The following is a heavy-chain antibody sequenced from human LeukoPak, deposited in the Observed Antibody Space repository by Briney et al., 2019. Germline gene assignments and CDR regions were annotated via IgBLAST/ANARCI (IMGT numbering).Heavy chain of an antibody. D-gene: IGHD6-19*01. J-gene: IGHJ4*02. Sequence: PGGSLRLSCAASGFTFSSYAMSWVRQAPGKGLEWGSAISGSGGSTYYADSVKGRFTISRDNSKNTLYLQMNSLRAEDTAVYYCAKGRSSGWSSSFDYWGQGTLVTVSS. V-gene: IGHV3-23*01. CDR1: GFTFSSYA. CDR2: ISGSGGST. CDR3: AKGRSSGWSSSFDY.